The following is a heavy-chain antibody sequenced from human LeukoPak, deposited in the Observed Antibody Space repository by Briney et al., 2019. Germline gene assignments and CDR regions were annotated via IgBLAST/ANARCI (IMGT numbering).Heavy chain of an antibody. CDR1: GFTVSSNY. CDR3: ARVVAAAGYYFDY. J-gene: IGHJ4*02. D-gene: IGHD6-13*01. V-gene: IGHV3-66*01. CDR2: IYSGGST. Sequence: PGGSPRLSCAASGFTVSSNYMSWVRQAPGKGLEWVSVIYSGGSTYYADSVKGRFTISRDNSKNTLYLQMNSLRAEDTAVYYCARVVAAAGYYFDYWGQGTLDTVSS.